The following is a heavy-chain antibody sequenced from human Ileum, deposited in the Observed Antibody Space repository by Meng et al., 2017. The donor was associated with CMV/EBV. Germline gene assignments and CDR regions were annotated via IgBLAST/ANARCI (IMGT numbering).Heavy chain of an antibody. J-gene: IGHJ5*02. CDR3: ARGGYSSGDWFDP. CDR1: GFTFSSYA. D-gene: IGHD1-26*01. Sequence: AASGFTFSSYAMHWVRQAPGKGLEWVAVISYDGSNKSYADSVQGRFTISRDNSKNTLYLRMNSLRAEDTAVYYCARGGYSSGDWFDPWGQGTLVTVSS. CDR2: ISYDGSNK. V-gene: IGHV3-30*04.